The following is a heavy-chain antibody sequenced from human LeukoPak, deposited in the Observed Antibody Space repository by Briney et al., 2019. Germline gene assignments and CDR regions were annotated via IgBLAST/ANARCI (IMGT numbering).Heavy chain of an antibody. CDR2: INHSGST. J-gene: IGHJ4*02. V-gene: IGHV4-34*01. CDR3: ARGPGNGY. D-gene: IGHD1-26*01. CDR1: GGSFSDYY. Sequence: SETLSLTCAVYGGSFSDYYWSWIRQPPGKGLEWIGEINHSGSTNYNPSLKSRVTISVDTSKNQFSLKLSSVTAADTAVYYCARGPGNGYWGQGTLVTVSS.